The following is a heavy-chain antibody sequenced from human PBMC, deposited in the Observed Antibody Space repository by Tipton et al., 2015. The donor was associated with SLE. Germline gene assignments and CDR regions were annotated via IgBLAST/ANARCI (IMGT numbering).Heavy chain of an antibody. Sequence: TLSLTCTVSGGSISSGSYYWSWIRQPAGKRLEWIGRIYTSGSTNYNPSLKSRVTISVDTSKNQFSLKLSSVTAADTAVYYCARTWVVVPALFDPWGQGTLVTVSS. J-gene: IGHJ5*02. CDR2: IYTSGST. CDR3: ARTWVVVPALFDP. D-gene: IGHD2-2*01. CDR1: GGSISSGSYY. V-gene: IGHV4-61*02.